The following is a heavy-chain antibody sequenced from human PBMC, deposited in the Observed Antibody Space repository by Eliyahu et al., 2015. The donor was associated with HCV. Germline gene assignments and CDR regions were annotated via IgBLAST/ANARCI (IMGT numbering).Heavy chain of an antibody. CDR2: IYYSGST. V-gene: IGHV4-39*01. J-gene: IGHJ5*02. CDR3: ARLGITILYNWFDP. CDR1: GGSISSSSYY. Sequence: QLQLQESGPGLVKPSETLSLTCTVSGGSISSSSYYWGWIRQPPGKGLEWIGSIYYSGSTYYNPSLKSRVTISVDTSKNQFSLKLSSVTAADTAVYYCARLGITILYNWFDPWGQGTLVTVSS. D-gene: IGHD5-24*01.